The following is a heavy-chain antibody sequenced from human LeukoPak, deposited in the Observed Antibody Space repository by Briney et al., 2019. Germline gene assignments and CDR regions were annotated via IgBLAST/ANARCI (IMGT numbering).Heavy chain of an antibody. J-gene: IGHJ4*02. CDR3: ARHDDYYDSSGCFDY. V-gene: IGHV4-38-2*01. CDR1: GYSISSGYE. D-gene: IGHD3-22*01. Sequence: SETLSLTCAVSGYSISSGYEWGWIRRPPGKGREGIGIIYHSGSTYYNPSLKCRVTISVDTSKNQFSLKLSSVTAADTAVYYCARHDDYYDSSGCFDYWGQGTLVTVSS. CDR2: IYHSGST.